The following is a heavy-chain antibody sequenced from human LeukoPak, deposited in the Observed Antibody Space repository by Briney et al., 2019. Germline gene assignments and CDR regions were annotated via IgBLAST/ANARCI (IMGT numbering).Heavy chain of an antibody. CDR2: ISGDGGST. CDR3: ATHSGYDSGYFDL. V-gene: IGHV3-43*02. D-gene: IGHD5-12*01. J-gene: IGHJ2*01. Sequence: GGSPRLSCAASGFTFDDYAMHWVRQAPGKGLEWVSLISGDGGSTYYADSVKGRFTISRDNSKNSLYLQMNSLRTEDTALYYCATHSGYDSGYFDLWGRGTLVTVSS. CDR1: GFTFDDYA.